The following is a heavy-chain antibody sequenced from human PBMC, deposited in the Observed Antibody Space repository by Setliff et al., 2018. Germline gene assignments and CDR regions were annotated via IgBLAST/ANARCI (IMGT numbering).Heavy chain of an antibody. J-gene: IGHJ6*02. CDR1: GGSVSPYF. V-gene: IGHV4-59*02. D-gene: IGHD5-18*01. Sequence: PSETLSLTCTVSGGSVSPYFWSWIRQPPGKGLQWIGYIYHNGNTNFNPSLKSRVNMSIDTSKNQFALNLKSVTAADTAVYYCARDRTAYSYGLDVWGQGTTVTVS. CDR2: IYHNGNT. CDR3: ARDRTAYSYGLDV.